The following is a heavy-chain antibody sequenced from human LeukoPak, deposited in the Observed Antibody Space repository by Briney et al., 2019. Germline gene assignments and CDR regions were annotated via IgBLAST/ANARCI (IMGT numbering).Heavy chain of an antibody. Sequence: SVKVSCKASGGTFSSYAISWVRQAPGQGREWMGGIIPIFCTAHYAQKFQGRVTITADGSTSTAYMELSRLRSENTAVYYSAREKVYYYDSSGYYNAFDIWGQGTMVTLSS. D-gene: IGHD3-22*01. CDR2: IIPIFCTA. J-gene: IGHJ3*02. CDR1: GGTFSSYA. CDR3: AREKVYYYDSSGYYNAFDI. V-gene: IGHV1-69*01.